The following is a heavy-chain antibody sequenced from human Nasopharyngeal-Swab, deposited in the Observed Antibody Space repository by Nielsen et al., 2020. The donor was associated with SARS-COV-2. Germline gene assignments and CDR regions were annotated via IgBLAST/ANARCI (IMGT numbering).Heavy chain of an antibody. CDR3: ARDLDCSSFDCYLDAFDI. D-gene: IGHD2-2*01. Sequence: GESLKISCAASGFTFSTYWMHWVRQAPGKGLVWVSRINSEGSSTTYADSVKGRFTISRDNAKNTLSLQMNSLRVEDTAVYYCARDLDCSSFDCYLDAFDIWGQGTAVTVSS. CDR1: GFTFSTYW. CDR2: INSEGSST. V-gene: IGHV3-74*01. J-gene: IGHJ3*02.